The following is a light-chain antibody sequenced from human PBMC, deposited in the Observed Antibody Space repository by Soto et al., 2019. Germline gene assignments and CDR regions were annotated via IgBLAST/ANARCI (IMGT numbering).Light chain of an antibody. CDR1: QGIINY. Sequence: DIQMTQSPSSLSASVGDRVTITCRASQGIINYLAWYQQKPGKAPKLLIYAASSLQSGVTSRCSGSGSGTDFNLTISGLQPEDVATYYCQKYNSAPVSFGGGTKVKIK. CDR2: AAS. CDR3: QKYNSAPVS. J-gene: IGKJ4*01. V-gene: IGKV1-27*01.